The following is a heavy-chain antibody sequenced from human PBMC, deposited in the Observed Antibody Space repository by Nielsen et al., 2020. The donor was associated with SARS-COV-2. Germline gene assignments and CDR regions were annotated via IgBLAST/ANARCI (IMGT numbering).Heavy chain of an antibody. CDR1: GYTFTSYA. D-gene: IGHD3-22*01. Sequence: ASVKVSCKASGYTFTSYAMHWVRQAPGQRLEWMGWINAGNGNTKYSQKFQGRVTITRDTSASTAYMELSSLRSEDTAVYYCARGPLYYYDSSGYYSPWGQGTLVTVSS. V-gene: IGHV1-3*01. CDR2: INAGNGNT. CDR3: ARGPLYYYDSSGYYSP. J-gene: IGHJ5*02.